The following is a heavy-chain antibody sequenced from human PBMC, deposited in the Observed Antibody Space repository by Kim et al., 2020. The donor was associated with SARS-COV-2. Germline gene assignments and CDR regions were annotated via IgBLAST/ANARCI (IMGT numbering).Heavy chain of an antibody. CDR3: AKHDYGDYPMAYYYYGMDV. V-gene: IGHV3-23*01. CDR2: ISGSGGST. D-gene: IGHD4-17*01. J-gene: IGHJ6*02. Sequence: GSLRLSCAASGFTFSSYAMSWVRQAPGKGLEWVSAISGSGGSTYYADSVKGRFTISRDNSKNTLYLQMNSLRAEDTAVYYCAKHDYGDYPMAYYYYGMDVWGQGTTVTVSS. CDR1: GFTFSSYA.